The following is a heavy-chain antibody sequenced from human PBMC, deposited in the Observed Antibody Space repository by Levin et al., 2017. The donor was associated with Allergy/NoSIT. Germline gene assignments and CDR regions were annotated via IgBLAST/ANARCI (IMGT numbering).Heavy chain of an antibody. CDR1: GFTFSSYW. Sequence: GGSLRLSCAASGFTFSSYWMHWVRQAPGKGLVWVSRIHSDGRSTDYADSVQGRFTISRDNAENTLYLQMTSLRAEDTAVYYCARDRDPSSGWFRDALDIWGQGTTVTVSS. D-gene: IGHD6-19*01. CDR2: IHSDGRST. V-gene: IGHV3-74*01. CDR3: ARDRDPSSGWFRDALDI. J-gene: IGHJ3*02.